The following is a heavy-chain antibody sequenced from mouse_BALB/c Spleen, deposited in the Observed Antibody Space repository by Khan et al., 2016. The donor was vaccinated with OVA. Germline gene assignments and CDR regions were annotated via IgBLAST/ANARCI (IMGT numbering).Heavy chain of an antibody. CDR1: GFTFTDYY. V-gene: IGHV7-3*02. Sequence: EVELVESGGGLVQPGGSLRLSCATSGFTFTDYYMSWVRQPPGTALEWLGFIRNKANGYTTEYSTSVKGRFTISRDNSHSILYLQMKTLRAEDSATYYCARDTTYYGSSYWYFDVWCAGTTVTVAS. CDR3: ARDTTYYGSSYWYFDV. J-gene: IGHJ1*01. D-gene: IGHD1-1*01. CDR2: IRNKANGYTT.